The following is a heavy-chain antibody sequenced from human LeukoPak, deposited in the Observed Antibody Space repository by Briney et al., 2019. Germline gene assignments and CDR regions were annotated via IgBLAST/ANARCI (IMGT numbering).Heavy chain of an antibody. D-gene: IGHD6-13*01. CDR3: ARDEGLARSWYGD. V-gene: IGHV3-30-3*01. J-gene: IGHJ4*02. Sequence: GGSLRLSCAASGFTFSSYAMHWVRQASGKGLEWVAVISYDGSNKYYADSVKGRFTISRDNSKNTLYLQMNSLRAEDTAVYYCARDEGLARSWYGDWGQGTLVTVSS. CDR2: ISYDGSNK. CDR1: GFTFSSYA.